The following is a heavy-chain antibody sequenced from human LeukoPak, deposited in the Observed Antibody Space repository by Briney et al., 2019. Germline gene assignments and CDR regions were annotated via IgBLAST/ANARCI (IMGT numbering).Heavy chain of an antibody. Sequence: GGSLRLSCAASGFTFSSYSMNWVRQAPGKGLEWVSSISSSSSYIYYADSVKGRFTISRDNAKNSLYLQMNSLRAEDTAVYYCARRYCSDGSCYSVDYWGQGTLVIVSS. D-gene: IGHD2-15*01. J-gene: IGHJ4*02. CDR1: GFTFSSYS. V-gene: IGHV3-21*01. CDR3: ARRYCSDGSCYSVDY. CDR2: ISSSSSYI.